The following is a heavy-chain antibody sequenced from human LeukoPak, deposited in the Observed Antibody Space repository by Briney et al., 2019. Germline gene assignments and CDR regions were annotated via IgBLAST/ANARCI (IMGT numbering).Heavy chain of an antibody. CDR1: VFTYSRYA. CDR2: ISGRGGST. Sequence: PGGSLRLSFAASVFTYSRYAMSWVRQARGKGLEGVSAISGRGGSTYYADSGKGRSTISRDNSKNTLYLQMNSLRAEDTAVYYCAKTDSRPFANPGPYFDYWGQGTLVTVSS. J-gene: IGHJ4*02. D-gene: IGHD3-16*01. V-gene: IGHV3-23*01. CDR3: AKTDSRPFANPGPYFDY.